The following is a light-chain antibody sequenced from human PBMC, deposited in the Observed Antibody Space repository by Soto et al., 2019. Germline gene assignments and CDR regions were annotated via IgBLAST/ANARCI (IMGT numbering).Light chain of an antibody. CDR3: SSYRASSTTHYV. Sequence: QSALTQPASLSGSPGQSITISCTGTSSDVGGYNYVSWYQQHPGKAPKLMIYVVSNRPSGVSNRFSGSKSGNTASLTISGLQAEDEADYYCSSYRASSTTHYVFGTGTQLTVL. J-gene: IGLJ1*01. V-gene: IGLV2-14*03. CDR2: VVS. CDR1: SSDVGGYNY.